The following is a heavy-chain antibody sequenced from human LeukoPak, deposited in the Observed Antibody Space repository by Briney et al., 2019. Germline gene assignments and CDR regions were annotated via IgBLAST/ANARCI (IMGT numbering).Heavy chain of an antibody. CDR3: AKALRNYYYYMDV. CDR2: ISWNSGSI. J-gene: IGHJ6*03. V-gene: IGHV3-9*01. CDR1: GFTFDDYA. Sequence: PGGSLRLSCAASGFTFDDYAMHWVRQAPGKGLEWVSGISWNSGSIGYADSVKRRFTISRDNAKNSLYLQMNSLRAEDTALYYCAKALRNYYYYMDVWGKGTTVTVSS.